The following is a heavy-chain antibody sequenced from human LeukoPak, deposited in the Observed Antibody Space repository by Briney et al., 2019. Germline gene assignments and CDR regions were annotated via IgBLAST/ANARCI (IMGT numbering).Heavy chain of an antibody. CDR2: INSNNGGT. CDR3: ARAKWQESGYFY. CDR1: GYTFTGYY. D-gene: IGHD3-22*01. J-gene: IGHJ4*02. V-gene: IGHV1-2*06. Sequence: ASVKVSCKASGYTFTGYYLHWVRQAPGQGLEWMGRINSNNGGTNYAQRFQGRVTMTRDTSISTVYMELSRLRSDDTAVYYCARAKWQESGYFYWGQGTLVTVSS.